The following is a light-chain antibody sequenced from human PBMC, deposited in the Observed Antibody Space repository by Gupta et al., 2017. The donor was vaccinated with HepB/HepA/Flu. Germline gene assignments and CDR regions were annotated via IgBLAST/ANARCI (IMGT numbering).Light chain of an antibody. J-gene: IGKJ2*01. Sequence: DIVLTQSPDSLAVSLGERATINCKSSQSLSYNSINENHLAWYQQKPGQPPKMVIYWASTRASGVPDRFSGSGSGTDFTLTINSLQAEDVAMYYCQQYFSNLRSFGQGTKLEIK. CDR3: QQYFSNLRS. V-gene: IGKV4-1*01. CDR1: QSLSYNSINENH. CDR2: WAS.